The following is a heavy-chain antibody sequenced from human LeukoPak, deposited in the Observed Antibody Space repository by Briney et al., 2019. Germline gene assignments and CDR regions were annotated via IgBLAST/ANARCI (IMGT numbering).Heavy chain of an antibody. CDR3: ARGYCSGGSCVTLDY. Sequence: SETLSLTCAVDGGSFSGYYWSWIRQPPGKGLEWIGEINHSGSTNYNPSLKSRVTISVDTSKNQFSLKLSSVTAADTAVYYCARGYCSGGSCVTLDYWGQGTLVTVSS. J-gene: IGHJ4*02. V-gene: IGHV4-34*01. CDR2: INHSGST. D-gene: IGHD2-15*01. CDR1: GGSFSGYY.